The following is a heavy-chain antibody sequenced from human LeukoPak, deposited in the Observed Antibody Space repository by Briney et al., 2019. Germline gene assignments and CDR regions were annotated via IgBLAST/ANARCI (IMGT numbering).Heavy chain of an antibody. CDR2: FDPENGET. CDR1: GYTLTELS. J-gene: IGHJ6*04. Sequence: GASVKVSCKVSGYTLTELSMNWVRQAPGQGLEWMGGFDPENGETIYAQKFQGRVTMTEDTSTDTAYMELSSLRSEDTAVYYCATGSRCSSTSCYGVYYGMDVWGKGTTVTVSS. D-gene: IGHD2-2*01. V-gene: IGHV1-24*01. CDR3: ATGSRCSSTSCYGVYYGMDV.